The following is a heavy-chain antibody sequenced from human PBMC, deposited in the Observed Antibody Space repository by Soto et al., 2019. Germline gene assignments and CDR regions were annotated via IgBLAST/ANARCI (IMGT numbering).Heavy chain of an antibody. CDR3: ARGYCSSTSCFEYFQH. Sequence: SETLSLTCAVYGGSFSGYYWSWIRQPPGKGLEWIGEINHSGGSNYNPSLKSRVTISVDTSKNQFSLKLSSVTAADTAVYYCARGYCSSTSCFEYFQHWGQGTLVTVSS. CDR1: GGSFSGYY. V-gene: IGHV4-34*01. CDR2: INHSGGS. J-gene: IGHJ1*01. D-gene: IGHD2-2*01.